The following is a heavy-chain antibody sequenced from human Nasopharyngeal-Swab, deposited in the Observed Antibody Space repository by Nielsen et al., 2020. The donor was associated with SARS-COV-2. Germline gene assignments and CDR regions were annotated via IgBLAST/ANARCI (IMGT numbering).Heavy chain of an antibody. D-gene: IGHD3-22*01. CDR1: GYTFTSYG. CDR2: IRAYNGNT. J-gene: IGHJ6*02. CDR3: ARDVESDSSGYYYYYGMDV. V-gene: IGHV1-18*01. Sequence: ASVKVSCKASGYTFTSYGISWVRQAPGQGLEWMGWIRAYNGNTNYAQKLQGRVTMTTDTSTSTAYMELRSLRSDDTAVYYCARDVESDSSGYYYYYGMDVWGQGTTVTVSS.